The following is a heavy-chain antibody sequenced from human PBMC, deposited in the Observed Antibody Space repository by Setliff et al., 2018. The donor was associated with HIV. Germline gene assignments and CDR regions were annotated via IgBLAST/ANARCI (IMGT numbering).Heavy chain of an antibody. Sequence: ASVKVSCKASGYTFTSYDIYWVRQATGQGLEWMGWVNPNSGNTGYAQKFQGRVTMTEDTSTYTAYMELRSLRSDDTAVYYCARAFDVLTGYFDCWGQGTLVTVSS. CDR1: GYTFTSYD. CDR2: VNPNSGNT. D-gene: IGHD3-9*01. V-gene: IGHV1-8*02. J-gene: IGHJ4*02. CDR3: ARAFDVLTGYFDC.